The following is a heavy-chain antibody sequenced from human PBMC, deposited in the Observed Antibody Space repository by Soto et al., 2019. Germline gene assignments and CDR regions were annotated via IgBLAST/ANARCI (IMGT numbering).Heavy chain of an antibody. CDR3: AKVLGRLDWNSSPDPYYFDY. V-gene: IGHV3-23*01. J-gene: IGHJ4*02. Sequence: QPGGSLRLSCAASGFTFSSYAMSWVRQAPRKGLEWVSAISGSGGSTYYADSVKGRFTISRDNSKNTLYLQMNSLRAEDTAVYYCAKVLGRLDWNSSPDPYYFDYWGQGTLVTVSS. CDR1: GFTFSSYA. CDR2: ISGSGGST. D-gene: IGHD1-7*01.